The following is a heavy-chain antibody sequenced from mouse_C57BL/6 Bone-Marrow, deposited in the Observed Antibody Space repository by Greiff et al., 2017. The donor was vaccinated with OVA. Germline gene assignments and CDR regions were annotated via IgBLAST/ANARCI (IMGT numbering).Heavy chain of an antibody. CDR2: ISGGGGNT. Sequence: EVQRVESGGGLVKPGGSLKLSCAASGFTFSSYTMSWVRQTPEKRLEWVATISGGGGNTYYPDSVKGRFTISRDNAKNTLYLQMSSLRYEDTALYYCARNYGSSLDYWGQGTTLTVSS. CDR3: ARNYGSSLDY. D-gene: IGHD1-1*01. CDR1: GFTFSSYT. V-gene: IGHV5-9*01. J-gene: IGHJ2*01.